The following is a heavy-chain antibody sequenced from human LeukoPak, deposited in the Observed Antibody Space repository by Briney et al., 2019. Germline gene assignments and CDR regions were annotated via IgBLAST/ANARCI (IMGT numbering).Heavy chain of an antibody. CDR3: ARAKPKNMVRGLIMRRESRYYFDY. V-gene: IGHV3-53*01. CDR2: IYSGGST. D-gene: IGHD3-10*01. Sequence: GGSLSLSCAASGFTVSSNYMSWVRQAAGKGLEWVPVIYSGGSTYYADSVKGRFTISRDNSKSTLYIQMNSLRAEDTAVYYCARAKPKNMVRGLIMRRESRYYFDYWGQGTLVTVSS. J-gene: IGHJ4*02. CDR1: GFTVSSNY.